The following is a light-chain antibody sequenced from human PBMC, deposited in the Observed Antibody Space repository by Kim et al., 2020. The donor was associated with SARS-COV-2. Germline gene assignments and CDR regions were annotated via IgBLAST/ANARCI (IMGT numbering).Light chain of an antibody. J-gene: IGLJ3*02. Sequence: QSIPISCTGTSSDVGGYNYVSWYQQHPGKAPKLMIYDVSNRPSGVSNRFSGSKSGNTASLTISGLQAEDEADYYCSSYTSSSTLGVFGGGTQLTVL. CDR3: SSYTSSSTLGV. CDR1: SSDVGGYNY. V-gene: IGLV2-14*03. CDR2: DVS.